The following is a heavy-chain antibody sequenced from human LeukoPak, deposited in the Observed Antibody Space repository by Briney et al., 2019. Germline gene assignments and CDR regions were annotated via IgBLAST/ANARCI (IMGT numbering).Heavy chain of an antibody. D-gene: IGHD3-16*01. J-gene: IGHJ6*02. CDR2: VR. CDR3: ARMATGLQYGMVV. Sequence: SETLSLTCTVSGGSITSDYSNWIRQPPGKGLEWIGFVRHYNPSLKSRVTISVDVSKNHFSLELTSVTAADTAVYYCARMATGLQYGMVVWGQGTTVTVSS. CDR1: GGSITSDY. V-gene: IGHV4-59*01.